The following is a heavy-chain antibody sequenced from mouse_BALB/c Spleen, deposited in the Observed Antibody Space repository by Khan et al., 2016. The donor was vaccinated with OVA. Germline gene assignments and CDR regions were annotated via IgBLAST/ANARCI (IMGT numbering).Heavy chain of an antibody. CDR3: RREETTVDSMDY. CDR1: GYTFTNYW. CDR2: IYPSASYT. J-gene: IGHJ4*01. V-gene: IGHV1-69*02. Sequence: QVQLQQPGAELVRPGASVKLSCKASGYTFTNYWINWVKQRPGQGLEWIGNIYPSASYTNYNQKFKDQATLTVDKSSSTAYIQLSSPTSEGSAVYYCRREETTVDSMDYWGQGTSVTVSS. D-gene: IGHD1-1*01.